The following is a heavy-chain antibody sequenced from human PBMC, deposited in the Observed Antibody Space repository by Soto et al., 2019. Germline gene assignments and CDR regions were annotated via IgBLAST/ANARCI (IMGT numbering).Heavy chain of an antibody. CDR1: GYSFTSYW. CDR3: ARDSPCCSGGSCYSGVYYYYGMDV. V-gene: IGHV5-51*01. D-gene: IGHD2-15*01. Sequence: GESLKISCKGSGYSFTSYWIGWVRQMPGKGLEWMGIIYPGDSDTRYSPSFQGQVTISADKSISTAYLQWSSLKASDTAMYYCARDSPCCSGGSCYSGVYYYYGMDVWGQGTTVTVSS. J-gene: IGHJ6*02. CDR2: IYPGDSDT.